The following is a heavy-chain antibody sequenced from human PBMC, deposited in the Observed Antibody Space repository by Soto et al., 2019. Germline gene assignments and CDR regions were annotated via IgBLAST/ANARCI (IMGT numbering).Heavy chain of an antibody. Sequence: GWSLRLSCAASGFTSSSYAMNWVRQAPGKGLEWVSGISDSGAGTHYADAVKGRFSISRDNSKNTLYLQMNSLRAEDTAVYYCAKGRDDFFYYGMDVWGQGITVTVS. CDR3: AKGRDDFFYYGMDV. CDR2: ISDSGAGT. D-gene: IGHD3-3*01. CDR1: GFTSSSYA. V-gene: IGHV3-23*01. J-gene: IGHJ6*02.